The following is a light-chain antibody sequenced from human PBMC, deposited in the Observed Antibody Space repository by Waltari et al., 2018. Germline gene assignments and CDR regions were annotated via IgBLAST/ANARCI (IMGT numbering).Light chain of an antibody. CDR1: QNVGRY. CDR3: QQRANWPLT. Sequence: EIVLTQSPGTLSLSPGERATLSCRASQNVGRYLACYQQKPGQAPSLLIHETSHRAAGIPARFRGSGSGTDFTLIISSLEPEDFAVYYCQQRANWPLTFGGGTKVEIK. V-gene: IGKV3-11*01. J-gene: IGKJ4*01. CDR2: ETS.